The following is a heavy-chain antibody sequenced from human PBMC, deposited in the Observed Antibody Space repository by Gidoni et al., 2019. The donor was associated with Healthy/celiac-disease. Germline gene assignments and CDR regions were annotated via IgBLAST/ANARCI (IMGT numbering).Heavy chain of an antibody. D-gene: IGHD3-10*01. J-gene: IGHJ5*02. Sequence: QVQLVESGGGVVQPGRSLRLSCAASGFTFSSYGMHWVRQAPGKGLEWVAVISYDGSNKYYADSVKGRFTISRDNSKNTLYLQMNSLRAEDTAVYYCAKGDYYGSGSYYGGIDPWGQGTLVTVSS. CDR3: AKGDYYGSGSYYGGIDP. CDR2: ISYDGSNK. V-gene: IGHV3-30*18. CDR1: GFTFSSYG.